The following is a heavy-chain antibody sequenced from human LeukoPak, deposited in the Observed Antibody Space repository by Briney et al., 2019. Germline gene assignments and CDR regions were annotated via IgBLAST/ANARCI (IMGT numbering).Heavy chain of an antibody. Sequence: PSETLSLTCTVSGGSISSSSYYWGWIRQPPGKGLEWIGSIYYSGSTNYNPSLKSRVTISVDTSKNQFSLKLSSVTAADTAVYYCARTYDFWSGYYRWFDPWGQGTLVTVSS. CDR3: ARTYDFWSGYYRWFDP. CDR2: IYYSGST. J-gene: IGHJ5*02. V-gene: IGHV4-39*07. CDR1: GGSISSSSYY. D-gene: IGHD3-3*01.